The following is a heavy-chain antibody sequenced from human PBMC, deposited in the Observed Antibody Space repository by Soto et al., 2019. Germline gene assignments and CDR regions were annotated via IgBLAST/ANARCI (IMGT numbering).Heavy chain of an antibody. CDR2: IIPIFGTA. D-gene: IGHD6-13*01. CDR3: ARDRHSSSWYIERWFDP. J-gene: IGHJ5*02. Sequence: QVQLVQSGAEVKKPGSSVKVSCXXXXXXXSSYAISWVRQAPGQGLEWMGGIIPIFGTANYAQKFQGRVTITADESTSTAYMELSSLRSEDTAVYYCARDRHSSSWYIERWFDPWGQGTLVTVSS. V-gene: IGHV1-69*01. CDR1: XXXXSSYA.